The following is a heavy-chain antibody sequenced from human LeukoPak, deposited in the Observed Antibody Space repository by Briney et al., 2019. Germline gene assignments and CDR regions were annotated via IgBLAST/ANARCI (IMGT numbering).Heavy chain of an antibody. V-gene: IGHV6-1*01. D-gene: IGHD4-17*01. CDR3: ARDGDYGPYGMDV. CDR2: TYYRSKWYN. J-gene: IGHJ6*02. CDR1: GDSVSSNSAA. Sequence: SQTLSLTCAISGDSVSSNSAAWNWIRPSPSRGLEWLGRTYYRSKWYNDYAVSVKSRITINLDTSKNQFSLQLNSVTPEDTAVYYCARDGDYGPYGMDVWGQGTTVTVSS.